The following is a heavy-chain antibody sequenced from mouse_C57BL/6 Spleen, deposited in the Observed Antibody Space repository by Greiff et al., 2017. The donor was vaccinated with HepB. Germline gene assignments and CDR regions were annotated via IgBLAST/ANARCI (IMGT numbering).Heavy chain of an antibody. CDR2: IDPSDSYT. D-gene: IGHD2-3*01. Sequence: QVQLQQPGAELVMPGASVKLSCKASGYTFTSYWMHWVKQRPGQGLEWIGEIDPSDSYTNYNQKFKGKSTLTVDKSSSTAYMQLSSLTSEDSAVYYCARGVNDGYYSWFAYWGQGTLVTVSA. V-gene: IGHV1-69*01. CDR1: GYTFTSYW. CDR3: ARGVNDGYYSWFAY. J-gene: IGHJ3*01.